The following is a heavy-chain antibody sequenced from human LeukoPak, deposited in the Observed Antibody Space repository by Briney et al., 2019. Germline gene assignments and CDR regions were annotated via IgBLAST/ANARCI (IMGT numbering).Heavy chain of an antibody. CDR3: ASGSITIFGVAPFDY. D-gene: IGHD3-3*01. Sequence: GGSLRLSCAASGFTFSSYSMNWVRQAPGKGLEWVSTISSSCSYIYYADSVKGRFTISRDNAKNSLYLQMNSLRAEDTAVYYCASGSITIFGVAPFDYWGQGTLVTVSS. J-gene: IGHJ4*02. CDR2: ISSSCSYI. CDR1: GFTFSSYS. V-gene: IGHV3-21*01.